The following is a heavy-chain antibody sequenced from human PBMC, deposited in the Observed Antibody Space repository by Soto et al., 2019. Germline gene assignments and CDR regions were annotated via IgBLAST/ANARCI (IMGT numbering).Heavy chain of an antibody. CDR3: AKDLDSSGYQPDAFDI. J-gene: IGHJ3*02. D-gene: IGHD3-22*01. CDR2: ISGSGGST. V-gene: IGHV3-23*01. Sequence: HPGGSLRLSCAASGFTFSSYAMSWVRQAPGKGLEWVSAISGSGGSTYYADSVKGRFTISRDNPKNTLYLQMNSLRAEDTAVYYCAKDLDSSGYQPDAFDIWGQGTMVTVSS. CDR1: GFTFSSYA.